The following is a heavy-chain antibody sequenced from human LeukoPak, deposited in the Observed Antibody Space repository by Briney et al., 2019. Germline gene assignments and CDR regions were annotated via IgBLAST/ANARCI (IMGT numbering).Heavy chain of an antibody. CDR3: ARGPGGYSYGYYFDY. CDR1: GGSISSYY. Sequence: PSETLSLTCAVSGGSISSYYWSWIRQPPGKGLEWIGFFYYSGSTNYNPSLKSRDTISVDTSKNHFSLKLSSVTAADTAVYYCARGPGGYSYGYYFDYWGQGTLVTVSS. J-gene: IGHJ4*02. CDR2: FYYSGST. V-gene: IGHV4-59*01. D-gene: IGHD5-18*01.